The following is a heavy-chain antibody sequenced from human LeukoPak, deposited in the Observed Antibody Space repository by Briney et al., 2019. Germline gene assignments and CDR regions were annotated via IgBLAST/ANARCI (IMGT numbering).Heavy chain of an antibody. CDR3: ARDGGDYYDSSGYPFHH. Sequence: PGGSLRLSCAASGFTFSNYNMNWVRQAPGKGLEWVSSISTSSSYIYYADSVKGRFTISRDNAKKSLYLQMNSLRAGDTAVYYCARDGGDYYDSSGYPFHHWGQGTLVTVSS. V-gene: IGHV3-21*01. J-gene: IGHJ1*01. CDR1: GFTFSNYN. CDR2: ISTSSSYI. D-gene: IGHD3-22*01.